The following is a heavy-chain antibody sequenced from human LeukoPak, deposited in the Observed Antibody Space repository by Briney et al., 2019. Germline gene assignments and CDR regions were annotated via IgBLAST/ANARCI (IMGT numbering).Heavy chain of an antibody. D-gene: IGHD3-22*01. CDR1: GYTFTSYD. Sequence: ASVKVSCKASGYTFTSYDINWVRQATGQGLEWMGWMNPNSGNTGYAQKLQGRVTMTTDTSTSTAYMELRSLRSDDTAVYYCARGWDSSGLNDAFDIWGQGTMVTVSS. CDR3: ARGWDSSGLNDAFDI. V-gene: IGHV1-8*01. J-gene: IGHJ3*02. CDR2: MNPNSGNT.